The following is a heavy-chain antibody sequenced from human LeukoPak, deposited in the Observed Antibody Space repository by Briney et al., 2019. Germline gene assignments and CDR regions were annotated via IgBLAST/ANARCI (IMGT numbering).Heavy chain of an antibody. D-gene: IGHD2-2*01. V-gene: IGHV1-18*01. CDR2: ISAYNGNT. CDR3: ATVPAAITPGDY. CDR1: GYTFTSYG. Sequence: ASVKVSCKASGYTFTSYGISWVRQAPGQGLEWMGWISAYNGNTNYVQKLQGRVTMTTDTSTSTAYMELRSLRSDDTAVYYCATVPAAITPGDYWGQGTLVTVPS. J-gene: IGHJ4*02.